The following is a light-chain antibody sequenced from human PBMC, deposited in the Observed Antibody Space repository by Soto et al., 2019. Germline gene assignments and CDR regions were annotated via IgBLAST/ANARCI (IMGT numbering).Light chain of an antibody. CDR2: DAS. Sequence: DIQMTQSPSTLSASVGDRVTITCRASQSISRWLAWYQQKPGKAPKVLIFDASILASGVPSRFSGSGSGTEFPLTLSSLQPDDFATYYCQQYNGYSSWTFGQGTKVEIK. J-gene: IGKJ1*01. V-gene: IGKV1-5*01. CDR3: QQYNGYSSWT. CDR1: QSISRW.